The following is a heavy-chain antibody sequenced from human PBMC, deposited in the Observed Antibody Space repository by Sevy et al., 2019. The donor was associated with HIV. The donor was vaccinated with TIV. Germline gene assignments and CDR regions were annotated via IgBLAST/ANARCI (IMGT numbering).Heavy chain of an antibody. CDR3: ARDPRTLAAAGTTAY. J-gene: IGHJ4*02. Sequence: GGSLRLSCAASGFIFSSYSMNWVRQAPGKGLEWVSYISSSSSAIYYADSVKGRFTISRDNAKNSLYLQMNSLGAEDTAVYYCARDPRTLAAAGTTAYWGQGTLVTVSS. D-gene: IGHD6-13*01. CDR2: ISSSSSAI. V-gene: IGHV3-48*01. CDR1: GFIFSSYS.